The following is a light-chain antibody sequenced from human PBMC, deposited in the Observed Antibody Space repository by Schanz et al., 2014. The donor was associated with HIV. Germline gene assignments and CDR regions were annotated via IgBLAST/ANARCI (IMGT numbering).Light chain of an antibody. Sequence: QSVLTQPASVSGSPGQSITISCTGTSNDVGGHNYVSWFQQHPGRAPKLLIFEVTNRPSGIPNRFSGSKSGNTASLTISGLQAEDEADYYCSSYAGDSKLIFGGGTKLTVL. CDR3: SSYAGDSKLI. CDR2: EVT. J-gene: IGLJ2*01. V-gene: IGLV2-14*03. CDR1: SNDVGGHNY.